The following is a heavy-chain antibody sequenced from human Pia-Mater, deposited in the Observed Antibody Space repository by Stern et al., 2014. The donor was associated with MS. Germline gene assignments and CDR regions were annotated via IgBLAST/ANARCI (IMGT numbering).Heavy chain of an antibody. D-gene: IGHD4-11*01. V-gene: IGHV7-4-1*02. CDR2: INTNLGNP. CDR1: GYSFTTYA. Sequence: QVQLVQSGSELTKPGASVSVSCKASGYSFTTYAMNWVRQAPGQGLEWMGWINTNLGNPTYAQGFAGRFVFSLDTSVNTAYLQINNLKSEDTATYYCAREEDDYSHYWGQGTLVTVSS. CDR3: AREEDDYSHY. J-gene: IGHJ4*02.